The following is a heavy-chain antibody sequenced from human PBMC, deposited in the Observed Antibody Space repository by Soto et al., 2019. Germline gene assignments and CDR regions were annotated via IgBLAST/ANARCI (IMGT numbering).Heavy chain of an antibody. CDR1: GGTFSSYA. CDR3: ARGLRGPFPDEENWFDP. CDR2: IIPIFGTA. V-gene: IGHV1-69*12. J-gene: IGHJ5*02. Sequence: QVQLVQSGAEVKKPGSSVKVSCKASGGTFSSYAISWVRQAPGQGLEWMGGIIPIFGTANYAQKFQGRVTITADESTSTAYMELSSLRSEDTAVYYCARGLRGPFPDEENWFDPWGQGTLVTVSS.